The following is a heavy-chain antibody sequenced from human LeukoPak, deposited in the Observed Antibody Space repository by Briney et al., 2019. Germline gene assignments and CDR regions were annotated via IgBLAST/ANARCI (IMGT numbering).Heavy chain of an antibody. CDR1: GGSLSSSSYY. J-gene: IGHJ4*02. CDR3: ARGLPRYNYGSGSYYNVPFDY. CDR2: IYYSGST. D-gene: IGHD3-10*01. V-gene: IGHV4-39*07. Sequence: SETLSLTCTVSGGSLSSSSYYWGWIRQPPGKGLEWIGSIYYSGSTYYNPSLKSRVTISVDTSKNQFSLKLSSVTAADTAVYYCARGLPRYNYGSGSYYNVPFDYWGQGTLVTVSS.